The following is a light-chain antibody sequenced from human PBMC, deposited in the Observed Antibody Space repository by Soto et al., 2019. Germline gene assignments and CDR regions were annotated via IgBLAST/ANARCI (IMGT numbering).Light chain of an antibody. Sequence: EIVLTQSRGTLSPFPGERVTLSCRATQSVTYNLAWYQQKPGQAPRLLFYDASNRATGIPARFSGSGSGTDFTLTVSSLEPEDFAVYYCQQRSAWPLTFGGGTKVDI. CDR2: DAS. J-gene: IGKJ4*01. CDR3: QQRSAWPLT. V-gene: IGKV3-11*01. CDR1: QSVTYN.